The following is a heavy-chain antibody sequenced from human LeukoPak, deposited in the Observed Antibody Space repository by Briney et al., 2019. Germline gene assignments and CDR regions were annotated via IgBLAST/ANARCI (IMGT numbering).Heavy chain of an antibody. CDR3: ARERGSCSSSTCYTSDAFDI. CDR2: INPNSGGT. CDR1: GDTFTGYY. Sequence: ASVEVSCKTSGDTFTGYYMHWVRQAPGHGLEWRGWINPNSGGTNYAQKFQGRVTMTRATSISTAYMELSRLRSDDTAVYYCARERGSCSSSTCYTSDAFDIWGQGTVVTVSS. J-gene: IGHJ3*02. V-gene: IGHV1-2*02. D-gene: IGHD2-2*02.